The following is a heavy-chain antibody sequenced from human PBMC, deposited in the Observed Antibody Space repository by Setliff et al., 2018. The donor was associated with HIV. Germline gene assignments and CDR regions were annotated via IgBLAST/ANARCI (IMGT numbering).Heavy chain of an antibody. V-gene: IGHV4-59*08. Sequence: PSESLSLTCTVSGGSITSFYWNWIRPSPGKGLEWIGYIFDSVTTKYNPSVTSRVTRSVDASKNQFFLQLISVTAADTAVDYCARQGGYNSPLMVWGQGKLVTVSS. D-gene: IGHD3-10*01. CDR2: IFDSVTT. CDR1: GGSITSFY. CDR3: ARQGGYNSPLMV. J-gene: IGHJ4*02.